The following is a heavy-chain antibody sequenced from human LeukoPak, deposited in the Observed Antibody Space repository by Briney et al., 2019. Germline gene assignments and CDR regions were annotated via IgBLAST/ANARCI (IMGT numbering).Heavy chain of an antibody. CDR1: GYTFSNYY. CDR3: ARGDIVVVPAANWFDP. Sequence: PVKVSCKASGYTFSNYYMEWVRQAPGQGLEWMGGIIPIFGTANYAQKFQGRVTITTDESTSTAYMELSSLRSEDTAVYYCARGDIVVVPAANWFDPWGQGTLVTVSS. CDR2: IIPIFGTA. J-gene: IGHJ5*02. D-gene: IGHD2-2*01. V-gene: IGHV1-69*05.